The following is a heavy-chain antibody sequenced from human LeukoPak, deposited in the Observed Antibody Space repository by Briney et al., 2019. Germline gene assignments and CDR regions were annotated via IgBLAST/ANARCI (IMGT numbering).Heavy chain of an antibody. V-gene: IGHV3-53*01. D-gene: IGHD1-14*01. J-gene: IGHJ4*02. CDR3: ARGEGGILATPEDY. CDR1: GFTVSSNY. Sequence: GGSLRLSCAASGFTVSSNYMSWVRQAPGKGLEWVSVIYSGGDTYYADSVKGRFTISRDNSKNTLYLQMNSLRAEDTAVYYCARGEGGILATPEDYWGQGTLVTVSS. CDR2: IYSGGDT.